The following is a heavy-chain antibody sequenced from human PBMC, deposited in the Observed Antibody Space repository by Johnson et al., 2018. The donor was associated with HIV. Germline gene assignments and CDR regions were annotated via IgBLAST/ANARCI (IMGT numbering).Heavy chain of an antibody. V-gene: IGHV3-13*01. Sequence: VQLVESGGGVARPGGSLRLSCETSGFTFDEYDMSWVRQAPGKGLEWVSAIGTAGDTYYPGSVKGRFTISRENAKNSLYLQMNSLRAGDTAVYYCARDAMYYYDRKSRGAFDIWGQGTMVTVSS. CDR2: IGTAGDT. CDR1: GFTFDEYD. D-gene: IGHD3-22*01. J-gene: IGHJ3*02. CDR3: ARDAMYYYDRKSRGAFDI.